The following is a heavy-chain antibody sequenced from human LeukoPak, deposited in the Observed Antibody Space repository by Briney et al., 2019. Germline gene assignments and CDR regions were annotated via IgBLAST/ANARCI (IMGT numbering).Heavy chain of an antibody. CDR2: ISRSSSYV. CDR3: ASSAAAGDDY. D-gene: IGHD6-13*01. Sequence: GGSLRLSCAASGFTFSSYSMNWVRQAPGKGLEWVSSISRSSSYVHYADSVKGRFTISGDNAKNSLYLQMNSLRAEDTAVYYCASSAAAGDDYWGQGTLVTVSS. V-gene: IGHV3-21*01. J-gene: IGHJ4*02. CDR1: GFTFSSYS.